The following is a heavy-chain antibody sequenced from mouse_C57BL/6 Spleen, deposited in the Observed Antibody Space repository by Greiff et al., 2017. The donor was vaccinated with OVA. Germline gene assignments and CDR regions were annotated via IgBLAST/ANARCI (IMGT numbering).Heavy chain of an antibody. CDR3: AKNRVSSYGWYFDV. CDR2: IWRGGST. D-gene: IGHD1-1*01. J-gene: IGHJ1*03. Sequence: VKLMESGPGLVQPSQCLSITCTVSGFSLTSYGVHWVRQSPGKGLEWLGVIWRGGSTDYNAAFMYRLSITKENSKSQVFFKMNSLQADDTAIYDCAKNRVSSYGWYFDVWGTGTTVTVSS. V-gene: IGHV2-5*01. CDR1: GFSLTSYG.